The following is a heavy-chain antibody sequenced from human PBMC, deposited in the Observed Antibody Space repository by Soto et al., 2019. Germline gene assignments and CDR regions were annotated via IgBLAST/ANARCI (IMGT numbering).Heavy chain of an antibody. D-gene: IGHD6-13*01. V-gene: IGHV1-69*13. CDR1: GGTFSRHS. Sequence: ASVNVSFKASGGTFSRHSINWVRQAPGQGLEWMGGIIPLFGTTNYAQKFKGRVTISADESTSTAYMELSSLTSEDAAVYYCARAAIHGSSWYFWFDPWGQGTLVTVSS. CDR3: ARAAIHGSSWYFWFDP. CDR2: IIPLFGTT. J-gene: IGHJ5*02.